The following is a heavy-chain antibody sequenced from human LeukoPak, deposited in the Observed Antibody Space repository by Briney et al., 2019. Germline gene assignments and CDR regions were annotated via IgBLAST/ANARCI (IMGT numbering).Heavy chain of an antibody. CDR3: TRHPIVGANHFDY. D-gene: IGHD1-26*01. CDR2: IRSKANSYAT. V-gene: IGHV3-73*01. CDR1: GFTFSGSA. Sequence: GGSLRLSCAASGFTFSGSAMHWVRQASGKGLEWVGRIRSKANSYATAYAASVKGRFTMSRDDSKNTAYLQMNSLKTEDTAVYYCTRHPIVGANHFDYWGQGTLVTVSS. J-gene: IGHJ4*02.